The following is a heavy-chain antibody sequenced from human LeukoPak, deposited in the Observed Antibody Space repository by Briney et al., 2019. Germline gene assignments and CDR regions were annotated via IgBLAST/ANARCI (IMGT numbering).Heavy chain of an antibody. CDR1: GFTFSSYW. D-gene: IGHD3-9*01. Sequence: GGSLRPSCAASGFTFSSYWMSWVRQAPGKGLEWVANIKQDGSEKYYVDSVKGRFTISRDNAKNSLYLQMNSLRAEDTAVYYCARDSPGYFDWLSPYCYGMDVWGQGTTVTVSS. V-gene: IGHV3-7*03. J-gene: IGHJ6*02. CDR2: IKQDGSEK. CDR3: ARDSPGYFDWLSPYCYGMDV.